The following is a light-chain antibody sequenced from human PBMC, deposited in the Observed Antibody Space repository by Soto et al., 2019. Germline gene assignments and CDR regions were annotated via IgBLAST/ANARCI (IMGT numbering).Light chain of an antibody. CDR2: WAS. J-gene: IGKJ1*01. CDR3: QQYDSAPWA. CDR1: QPVLSRSNNKNY. V-gene: IGKV4-1*01. Sequence: DIEMTQSPDSLAVSLGERATINCKSSQPVLSRSNNKNYLSWYQQKPGQPPKLLISWASTRESGVPDRFSGSGSGTDFTLTISTLQAEDVAVYYCQQYDSAPWAFGQGTKVEIQ.